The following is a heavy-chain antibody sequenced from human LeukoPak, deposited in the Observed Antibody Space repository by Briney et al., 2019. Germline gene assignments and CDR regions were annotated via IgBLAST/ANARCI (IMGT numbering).Heavy chain of an antibody. CDR2: IYPGDSDT. CDR3: ARHLGQGRSIAARPLDY. Sequence: GESLKISCKGSGYSFTSYWISWVRQMPGKGLEWMGIIYPGDSDTRYSPSFQGQVTISADKSISTAYLQWSSLKASDTAMYYCARHLGQGRSIAARPLDYWGQGTLVTVSS. V-gene: IGHV5-51*01. CDR1: GYSFTSYW. J-gene: IGHJ4*02. D-gene: IGHD6-6*01.